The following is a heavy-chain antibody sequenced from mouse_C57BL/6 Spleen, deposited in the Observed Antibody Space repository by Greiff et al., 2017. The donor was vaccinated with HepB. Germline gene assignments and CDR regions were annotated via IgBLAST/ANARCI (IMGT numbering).Heavy chain of an antibody. CDR3: AREGDYHYAMDY. Sequence: EVQVVESGGDLVKPGGSLKLSCAASGFTFSSYGMSWVRQTPDKRLEWVATISSGGSYTYYPARVKGRFTISRDNAKNTLYLQMSSLKSEDTAMYYCAREGDYHYAMDYWGQGTSVTVSS. V-gene: IGHV5-6*01. CDR2: ISSGGSYT. D-gene: IGHD2-4*01. J-gene: IGHJ4*01. CDR1: GFTFSSYG.